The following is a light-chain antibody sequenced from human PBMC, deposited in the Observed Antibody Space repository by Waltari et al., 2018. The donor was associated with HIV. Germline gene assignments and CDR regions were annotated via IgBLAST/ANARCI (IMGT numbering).Light chain of an antibody. V-gene: IGLV2-14*01. Sequence: QSALTQPASVSGSPGQSIILPCTGTSSDIGSYKFVSWYQQFSGRAPKLIIYEVSHRPSGVSTRFSGSKSGNTASLTISGLQAEDEADYYCSSYTTRKTYVFGTGTKVTVL. J-gene: IGLJ1*01. CDR1: SSDIGSYKF. CDR2: EVS. CDR3: SSYTTRKTYV.